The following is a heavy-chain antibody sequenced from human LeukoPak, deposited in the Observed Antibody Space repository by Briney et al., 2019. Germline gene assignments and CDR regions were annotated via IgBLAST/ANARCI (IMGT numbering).Heavy chain of an antibody. V-gene: IGHV3-74*01. CDR3: ANLLVDYGDNTLEYYYYGMDV. Sequence: GGSLRLSCAASGFTFSSYWMNWVRQAPGKGLVWVSRIASDGSSTTYADSVKGRFSISRDNAKNTLYLQMNSLRAEDTAVYYCANLLVDYGDNTLEYYYYGMDVWGQGTMVTVSS. CDR2: IASDGSST. D-gene: IGHD4-17*01. J-gene: IGHJ6*02. CDR1: GFTFSSYW.